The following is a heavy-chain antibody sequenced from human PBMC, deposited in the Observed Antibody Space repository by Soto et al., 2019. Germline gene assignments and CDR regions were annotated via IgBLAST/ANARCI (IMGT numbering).Heavy chain of an antibody. Sequence: LRLSYVASGFTFSSYAMGWVRQTPGKGLEWVAIISYSGATTGYADSVKGRFTISRDNSKNTLYLQMNSLRAEDTAVYYCARDSSGYSPLDYWGQGTLVTVSS. CDR1: GFTFSSYA. D-gene: IGHD3-22*01. J-gene: IGHJ4*02. CDR2: ISYSGATT. CDR3: ARDSSGYSPLDY. V-gene: IGHV3-23*01.